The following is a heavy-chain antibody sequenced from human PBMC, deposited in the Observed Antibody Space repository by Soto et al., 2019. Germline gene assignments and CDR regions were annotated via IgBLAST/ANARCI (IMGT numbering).Heavy chain of an antibody. CDR1: GYTFTSYD. CDR2: MNPNSGNT. V-gene: IGHV1-8*01. Sequence: ASVKVSCKASGYTFTSYDINWVRQATGQGLEWMGWMNPNSGNTGYAQKFQGRVTMTRNTSISTAYMELSSLRSEDTAVYYCARGFSDILSGYYLHDAFDICGQGTMVTVSS. CDR3: ARGFSDILSGYYLHDAFDI. J-gene: IGHJ3*02. D-gene: IGHD3-9*01.